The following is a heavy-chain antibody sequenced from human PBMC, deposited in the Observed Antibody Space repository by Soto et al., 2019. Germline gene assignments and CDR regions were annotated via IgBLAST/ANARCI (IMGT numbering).Heavy chain of an antibody. D-gene: IGHD3-22*01. Sequence: GGSLRLSCAASGFTFSSYGMHWVRQAPGKGLEWVAVISYDGSNKYYADSVKGRFTISRDNSKNTLYLQMNSLRAEDTAVYYCAKVHYYESSGYFLTYPFEVWGQGTLVTVSS. CDR3: AKVHYYESSGYFLTYPFEV. CDR1: GFTFSSYG. J-gene: IGHJ4*02. CDR2: ISYDGSNK. V-gene: IGHV3-30*18.